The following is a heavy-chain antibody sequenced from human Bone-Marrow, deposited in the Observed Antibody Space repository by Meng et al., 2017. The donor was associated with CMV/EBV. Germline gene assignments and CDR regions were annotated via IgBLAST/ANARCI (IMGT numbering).Heavy chain of an antibody. CDR2: IYSGGST. J-gene: IGHJ4*02. CDR1: EFTVSSNY. V-gene: IGHV3-66*02. Sequence: GGSLRLSCAASEFTVSSNYMSWVRQAPGKGLEWVSVIYSGGSTYYADSVKGRFTISRDNSKNTLYLQMNSLRAEDTAVYYCARDKSSSGWPPDYWGQGTLVTVPS. CDR3: ARDKSSSGWPPDY. D-gene: IGHD6-19*01.